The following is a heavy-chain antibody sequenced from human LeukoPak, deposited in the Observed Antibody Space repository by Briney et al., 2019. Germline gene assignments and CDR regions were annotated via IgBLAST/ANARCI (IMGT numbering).Heavy chain of an antibody. CDR1: GGSISSGDYY. CDR2: IYYSGST. Sequence: PSETLSLTCTVSGGSISSGDYYWSWIRQPPGKGLEWIGYIYYSGSTYYNPSLKSRVTISVDTSKNQFSLKLSSVTAADTAVYYCARLSMVRGVFDYWGQGTLVTVSS. V-gene: IGHV4-30-4*01. D-gene: IGHD3-10*01. CDR3: ARLSMVRGVFDY. J-gene: IGHJ4*02.